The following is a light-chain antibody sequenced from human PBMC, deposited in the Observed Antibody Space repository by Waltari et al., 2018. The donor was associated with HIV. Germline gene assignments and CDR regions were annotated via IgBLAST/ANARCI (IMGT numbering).Light chain of an antibody. CDR2: SNN. V-gene: IGLV1-44*01. Sequence: QSVLTQPPSASGTPGQRVTISCSGRSANIGSNTVNWYQQVPGTAPKLLIYSNNQRPSGVPDRFSGSKSGTSASLAISGLQSEDEADYYCAAWDDSLSGYVFGTGTKVTVL. CDR1: SANIGSNT. J-gene: IGLJ1*01. CDR3: AAWDDSLSGYV.